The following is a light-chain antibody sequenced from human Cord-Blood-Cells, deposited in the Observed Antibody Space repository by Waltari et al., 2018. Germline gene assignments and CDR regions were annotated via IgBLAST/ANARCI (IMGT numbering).Light chain of an antibody. J-gene: IGKJ1*01. Sequence: DIVMTQSPASLAVSLGVRATINCTASQSVLSSSNNKNYLAWYQQKPGQPPKLLIYWASTRESGVPDRFSGSGSGTDFTLTISSLQAEDVAVYYCQQYYSTPWTFGQGTKVEIK. V-gene: IGKV4-1*01. CDR2: WAS. CDR1: QSVLSSSNNKNY. CDR3: QQYYSTPWT.